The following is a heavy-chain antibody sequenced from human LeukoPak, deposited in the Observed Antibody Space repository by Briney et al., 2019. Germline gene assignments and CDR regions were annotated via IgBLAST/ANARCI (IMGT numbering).Heavy chain of an antibody. V-gene: IGHV5-51*01. J-gene: IGHJ4*02. CDR3: AASTYGSGAYVGFDS. CDR2: MYPGDSDT. D-gene: IGHD3-10*01. CDR1: GYTFANYW. Sequence: GESLKISCRAAGYTFANYWTGWVRQMPGKGLEWMGIMYPGDSDTRYSPSFQGQVTLSADKSISTAYLQWSDLKASDTAMYYCAASTYGSGAYVGFDSWGQGTLVTVSS.